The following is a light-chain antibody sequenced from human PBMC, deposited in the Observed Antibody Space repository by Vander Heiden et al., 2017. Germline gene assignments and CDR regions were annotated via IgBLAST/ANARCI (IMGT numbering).Light chain of an antibody. Sequence: DIQMTKSPSTRSASVGDRVTITCRANQSMSRWLAWYQQKPGKAPKLLIYDASSLERGVPSRFSGIGSGTEFTLTISSLQPDDFATYYCQQYNSYWTFGQGTKVEIK. V-gene: IGKV1-5*01. CDR3: QQYNSYWT. J-gene: IGKJ1*01. CDR2: DAS. CDR1: QSMSRW.